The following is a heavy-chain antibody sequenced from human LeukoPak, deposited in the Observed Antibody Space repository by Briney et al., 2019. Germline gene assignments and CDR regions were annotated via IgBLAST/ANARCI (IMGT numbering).Heavy chain of an antibody. D-gene: IGHD3-22*01. CDR3: ARGNDSSGYYSDY. V-gene: IGHV1-69*13. CDR1: GGTFSSYA. Sequence: SVKVSCTASGGTFSSYAISWVRQAPGQGLEWMGGIIPIFGTANYAQKFQGRVTITADESTSTAYMELSSLRSEDTAVYYCARGNDSSGYYSDYWGQGTLVTVSS. J-gene: IGHJ4*02. CDR2: IIPIFGTA.